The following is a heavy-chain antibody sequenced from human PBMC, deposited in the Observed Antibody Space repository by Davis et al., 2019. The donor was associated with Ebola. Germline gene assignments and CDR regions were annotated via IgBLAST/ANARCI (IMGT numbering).Heavy chain of an antibody. J-gene: IGHJ4*02. Sequence: GESLKISCATSGFTFSSYSMNWVRQAPGKGLEWVSYISSSSSTIYYADSVKGRFTISRDNAKNSLYLQMNSLRDEDTAVYYCARVLWLPHWGQGTLVTVSS. CDR3: ARVLWLPH. CDR2: ISSSSSTI. V-gene: IGHV3-48*02. D-gene: IGHD5-18*01. CDR1: GFTFSSYS.